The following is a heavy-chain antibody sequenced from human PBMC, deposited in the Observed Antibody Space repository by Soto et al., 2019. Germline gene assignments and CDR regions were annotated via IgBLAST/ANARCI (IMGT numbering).Heavy chain of an antibody. V-gene: IGHV4-30-2*01. J-gene: IGHJ4*02. CDR1: GDSISSGGYS. D-gene: IGHD2-2*01. CDR2: VYHSGSA. Sequence: QVQLQESGSGLVKASQTLSLTCAVSGDSISSGGYSWSWIRQPPGKGLEWIGYVYHSGSASYNPSLKSRVNITVDGSKNHFSLQLSSLTAADTAVYYCARGRLLPAVNFDYWGQGTLVSVSS. CDR3: ARGRLLPAVNFDY.